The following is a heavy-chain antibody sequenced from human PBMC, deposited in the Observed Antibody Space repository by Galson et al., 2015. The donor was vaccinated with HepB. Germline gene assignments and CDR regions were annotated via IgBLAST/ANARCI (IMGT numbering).Heavy chain of an antibody. CDR3: ARDRHFMGGHGTFDI. Sequence: SVKVSCKASGGTFSSYAISWVRQAPGQGLEWMGGIIPIFGTANYAQKFQGRVTITADESTSTAYMELSSLRSEDTAVYCCARDRHFMGGHGTFDIWGQGTMVTVSS. D-gene: IGHD1-26*01. CDR1: GGTFSSYA. CDR2: IIPIFGTA. V-gene: IGHV1-69*13. J-gene: IGHJ3*02.